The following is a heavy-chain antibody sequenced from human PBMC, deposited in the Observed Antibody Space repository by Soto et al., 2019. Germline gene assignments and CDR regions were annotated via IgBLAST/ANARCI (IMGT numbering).Heavy chain of an antibody. J-gene: IGHJ6*02. D-gene: IGHD6-6*01. CDR1: GGSIFSYY. CDR2: MYTTGGT. V-gene: IGHV4-4*07. Sequence: SETLSLTCIVSGGSIFSYYWDWVRQPAGKGLEWIGRMYTTGGTISGPSLRSRVTMSVDTSKSQFSLKLSSVTAADTAVYYCAGDRPDFFCGMDVWGQANTVTV. CDR3: AGDRPDFFCGMDV.